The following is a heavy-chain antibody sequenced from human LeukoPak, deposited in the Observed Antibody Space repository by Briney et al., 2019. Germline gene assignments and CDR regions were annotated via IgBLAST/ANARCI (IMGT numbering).Heavy chain of an antibody. Sequence: ASVKVSCKASGYTFTSYYMHWVRQAHGQGLEWMGIINPSGGSTSYAQKFQGRVTMTRDTSTSTVYMELSSLRSEDTAVYYCARDYGRTPWRPVEMATIHFDYWGQGTLVTVSS. CDR1: GYTFTSYY. CDR2: INPSGGST. J-gene: IGHJ4*02. D-gene: IGHD5-24*01. CDR3: ARDYGRTPWRPVEMATIHFDY. V-gene: IGHV1-46*01.